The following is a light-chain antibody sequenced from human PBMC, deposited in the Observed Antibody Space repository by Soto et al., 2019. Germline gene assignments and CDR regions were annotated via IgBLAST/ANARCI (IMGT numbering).Light chain of an antibody. CDR2: EVS. V-gene: IGLV2-23*02. Sequence: QSALTQPASVSGSPGQSITISCTGTNSDVGAYNLVSWYQQFAGKAPKLMIYEVSNRPSGVSDRFSGSKSGNTASLIISGLRAEDEADYYCSSQTGSATVLFGGGTQLTVL. CDR3: SSQTGSATVL. J-gene: IGLJ2*01. CDR1: NSDVGAYNL.